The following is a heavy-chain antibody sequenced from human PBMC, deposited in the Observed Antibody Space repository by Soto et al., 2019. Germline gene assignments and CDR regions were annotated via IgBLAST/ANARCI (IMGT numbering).Heavy chain of an antibody. CDR1: GFTFSNYV. D-gene: IGHD2-21*02. Sequence: HPGGSLRLSCAVSGFTFSNYVMTWVRQAPGKGLEWVSLMSGNGGRILYADSVKGRFTISRDNSKNTLYLQMNSLRLEDTAVYYCVKDTVSGGSGGAWFDYWGQGTLVTVSS. CDR2: MSGNGGRI. V-gene: IGHV3-23*01. CDR3: VKDTVSGGSGGAWFDY. J-gene: IGHJ4*02.